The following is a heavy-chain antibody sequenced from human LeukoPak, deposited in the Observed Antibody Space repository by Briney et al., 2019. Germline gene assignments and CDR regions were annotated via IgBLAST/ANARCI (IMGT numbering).Heavy chain of an antibody. J-gene: IGHJ6*02. D-gene: IGHD2-2*01. V-gene: IGHV3-30-3*01. Sequence: PGRSLRLSCAASGFTFSSYAMHWVRQAPGKGLEWVAVISYDGSNKYYADSVKGRFTISRDNSKNTLYLQMNSLRAEDTAVYYCARGRNQLLLHYYGMDVWGQGTTVTVSS. CDR1: GFTFSSYA. CDR3: ARGRNQLLLHYYGMDV. CDR2: ISYDGSNK.